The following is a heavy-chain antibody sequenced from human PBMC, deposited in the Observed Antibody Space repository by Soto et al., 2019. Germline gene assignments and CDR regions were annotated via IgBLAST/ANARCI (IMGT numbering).Heavy chain of an antibody. Sequence: EVQLVESGGGLVQPGRSLRLSCSASGLTFSDYLMGWVRQAPGKGLEWVGFIRSKAYGGTTEYAASVKGRFTISRDNSKSIAYLQMNSLKTEDTAVYYCSRGSRKEDYFVPFDYWGQGTLVTVSS. CDR2: IRSKAYGGTT. V-gene: IGHV3-49*04. CDR3: SRGSRKEDYFVPFDY. J-gene: IGHJ4*02. CDR1: GLTFSDYL. D-gene: IGHD3-10*02.